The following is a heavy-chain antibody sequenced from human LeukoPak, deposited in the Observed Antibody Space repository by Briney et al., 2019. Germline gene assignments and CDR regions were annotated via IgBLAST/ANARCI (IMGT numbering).Heavy chain of an antibody. CDR2: IYNSGNT. CDR1: GDSISSYS. Sequence: SETLSRTCTVSGDSISSYSWSWIRQPPGKGLEWIGDIYNSGNTNYNPSLKSRVTISVDTSKNQFSLILTSVTAADTAVYYCARATPGFSSAWFSNWFDPWGQGALVTVSS. V-gene: IGHV4-59*01. D-gene: IGHD6-19*01. J-gene: IGHJ5*02. CDR3: ARATPGFSSAWFSNWFDP.